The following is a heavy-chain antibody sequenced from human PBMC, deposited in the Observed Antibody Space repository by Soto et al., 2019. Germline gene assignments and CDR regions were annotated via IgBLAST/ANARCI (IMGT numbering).Heavy chain of an antibody. CDR1: GYTFTSYY. CDR3: AREGLYCSGGSCYAQGFDP. Sequence: ASVKVSCKASGYTFTSYYMHWVRQAPGQGLEWMGIINPSGGSTSYAQKFQGRVTMTRDTSTSTVYMELSSLRSEDTAVYYCAREGLYCSGGSCYAQGFDPWGQGTLVTVSS. CDR2: INPSGGST. D-gene: IGHD2-15*01. J-gene: IGHJ5*02. V-gene: IGHV1-46*01.